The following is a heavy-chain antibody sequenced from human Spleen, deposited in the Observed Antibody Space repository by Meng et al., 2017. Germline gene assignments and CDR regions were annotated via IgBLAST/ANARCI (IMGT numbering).Heavy chain of an antibody. CDR3: ARDLSLTPYY. CDR1: GGSISSSSYY. V-gene: IGHV4-39*07. J-gene: IGHJ4*02. Sequence: SETLSLTCTVSGGSISSSSYYWGWIRQPPGKGLEWIGSIYQSGSTYYNPSLKSRVTMSADTSKNQFSLKLTSVTAADTAVYYCARDLSLTPYYWGQGTLVTVSS. CDR2: IYQSGST. D-gene: IGHD2-15*01.